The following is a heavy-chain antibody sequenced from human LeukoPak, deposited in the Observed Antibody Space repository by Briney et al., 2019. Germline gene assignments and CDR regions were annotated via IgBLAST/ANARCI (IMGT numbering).Heavy chain of an antibody. V-gene: IGHV3-21*01. CDR3: ARDDSWVVVVAAEPNYYYYGMDV. CDR1: GFTFSSYS. CDR2: ISSSSSYI. D-gene: IGHD2-15*01. Sequence: GGALRLSCAASGFTFSSYSMNWVRQAPGKGLEWVSSISSSSSYIYYAGSVKGRFTISRDNAKNSLYLQMNSLRAEDTAVYYCARDDSWVVVVAAEPNYYYYGMDVWGQGTTVTVSS. J-gene: IGHJ6*02.